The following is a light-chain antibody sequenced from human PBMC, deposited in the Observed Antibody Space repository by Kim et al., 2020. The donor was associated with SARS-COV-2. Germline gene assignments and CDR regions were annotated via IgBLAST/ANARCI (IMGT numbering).Light chain of an antibody. J-gene: IGLJ1*01. CDR3: SSYTSSRTYV. V-gene: IGLV2-14*01. CDR2: DVS. CDR1: SSDVGGYNY. Sequence: QSALTQPASVSGSPGQSITISCTGTSSDVGGYNYVSWYQQHPGKAPKLMIYDVSKRPSGGSNRFSGSKSGNTASLTISGLQAEDEADYYCSSYTSSRTYVFGTGTKVTVL.